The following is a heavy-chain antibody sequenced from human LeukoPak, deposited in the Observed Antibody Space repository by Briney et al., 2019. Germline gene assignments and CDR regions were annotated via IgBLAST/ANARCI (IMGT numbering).Heavy chain of an antibody. Sequence: ASVKVSCKASGYTFTSYGISWVRQAPGQGLEWMGWISAYNGNTNYAQKLQGRVTMTTDTSTSTAHMELRSLRSDDTAVYYCASPMYSGSYSLDYWGQGTLVTVSS. CDR3: ASPMYSGSYSLDY. CDR1: GYTFTSYG. J-gene: IGHJ4*02. D-gene: IGHD1-26*01. V-gene: IGHV1-18*01. CDR2: ISAYNGNT.